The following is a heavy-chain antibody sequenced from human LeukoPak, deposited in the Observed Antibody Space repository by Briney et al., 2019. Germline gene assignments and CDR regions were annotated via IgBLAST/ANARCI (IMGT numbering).Heavy chain of an antibody. J-gene: IGHJ6*02. CDR2: ISYDGSNK. CDR1: GFTFSSYA. D-gene: IGHD2-15*01. CDR3: AKDIGRVVVAWANYGMDV. Sequence: GGSLRLSCAASGFTFSSYAMHWVRQAPGKGLEWVAVISYDGSNKYYADSVKGRFTISRDNSKNSLYLQMNSLRAEDTALYYCAKDIGRVVVAWANYGMDVWGQGTTVTVSS. V-gene: IGHV3-30-3*01.